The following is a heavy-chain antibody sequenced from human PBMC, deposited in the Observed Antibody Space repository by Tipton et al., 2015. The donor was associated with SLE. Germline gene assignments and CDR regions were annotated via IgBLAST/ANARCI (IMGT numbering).Heavy chain of an antibody. V-gene: IGHV4-30-2*01. CDR1: GGSISSGGYS. J-gene: IGHJ4*02. CDR3: ARDRQGGFDY. Sequence: TLSLTCAVSGGSISSGGYSWSWIRQPPGKGLEWIGYIYHSGSTYYNPSLKSRVTISVDRSKNQFSLKLGSVTAADTAVYYCARDRQGGFDYWGQGTLVTVSS. D-gene: IGHD1-26*01. CDR2: IYHSGST.